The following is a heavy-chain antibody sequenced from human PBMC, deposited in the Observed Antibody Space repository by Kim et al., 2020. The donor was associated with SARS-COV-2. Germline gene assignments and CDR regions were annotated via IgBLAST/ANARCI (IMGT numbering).Heavy chain of an antibody. J-gene: IGHJ5*02. CDR1: GYTFTSYY. CDR2: INPSGGST. CDR3: ARDIVVVPAAPSNWFDP. D-gene: IGHD2-2*01. Sequence: ASVKVSCKASGYTFTSYYMHWVRQAPGQGLEWMGIINPSGGSTSYAQKFQGRVTMTRDTSTSTVYMELSSLRSEDTAVYYCARDIVVVPAAPSNWFDPWGQGTLVTVSS. V-gene: IGHV1-46*01.